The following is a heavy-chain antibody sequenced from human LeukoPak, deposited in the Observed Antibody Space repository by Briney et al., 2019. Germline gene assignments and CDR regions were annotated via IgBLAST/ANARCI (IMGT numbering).Heavy chain of an antibody. Sequence: SETLSLTCAVSGYSISSGYYWGWIRQPPGKGLEWIGSIYHSGSTYYNPSLKSRVTISVDTSKNQFSLKLSSVTAADTAVYYCARLSITIPGWFDPWGQGTLVTVSS. D-gene: IGHD3-3*01. J-gene: IGHJ5*02. CDR3: ARLSITIPGWFDP. V-gene: IGHV4-38-2*01. CDR1: GYSISSGYY. CDR2: IYHSGST.